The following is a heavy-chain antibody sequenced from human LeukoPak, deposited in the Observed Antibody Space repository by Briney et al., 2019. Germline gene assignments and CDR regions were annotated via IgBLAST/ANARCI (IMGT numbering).Heavy chain of an antibody. CDR2: ISSSSSYI. Sequence: GGSLRLSCAASGFTFSSYSMNWVRQAPGKGLEWVSSISSSSSYIYYADSVKGRFTISRDNAKNSLYLQMNSLRAEDTAVYYCASSGSDYGDYSTWGKGTTVTISS. V-gene: IGHV3-21*01. CDR1: GFTFSSYS. D-gene: IGHD4-17*01. CDR3: ASSGSDYGDYST. J-gene: IGHJ6*04.